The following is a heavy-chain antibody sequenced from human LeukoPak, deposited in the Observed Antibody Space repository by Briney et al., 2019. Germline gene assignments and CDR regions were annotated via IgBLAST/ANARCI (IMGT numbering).Heavy chain of an antibody. V-gene: IGHV4-34*01. J-gene: IGHJ4*02. Sequence: SETLSLTCAVYGGSFSGYYWSWIRQPPGKGLEWIGGINHSGSTNYNPSLKSRVTISVDTSKNQFSLKLSSVTAADTAVYYCARGLSSGYYSYSFDYWGQGTLVTVSS. CDR2: INHSGST. D-gene: IGHD3-22*01. CDR1: GGSFSGYY. CDR3: ARGLSSGYYSYSFDY.